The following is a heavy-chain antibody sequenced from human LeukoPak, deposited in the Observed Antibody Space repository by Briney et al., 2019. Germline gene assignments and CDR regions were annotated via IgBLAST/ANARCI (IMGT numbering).Heavy chain of an antibody. V-gene: IGHV3-23*01. CDR1: GFTFSSYG. J-gene: IGHJ4*02. CDR3: ATGGTKTGNFPDDY. CDR2: IGGSGTNT. D-gene: IGHD1-14*01. Sequence: PGGSLRLSCAASGFTFSSYGMSWVRQAPGKGLEWVSTIGGSGTNTFYADSVKGRFTISRDNSKNTLYLQMNSLRAEDTAVYYCATGGTKTGNFPDDYWGQGTLVTVSS.